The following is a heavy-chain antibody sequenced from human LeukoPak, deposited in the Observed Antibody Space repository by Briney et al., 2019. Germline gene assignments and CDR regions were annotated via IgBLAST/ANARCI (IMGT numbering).Heavy chain of an antibody. CDR3: ATRGGDFWSGFEK. CDR1: EDSLTDLN. J-gene: IGHJ4*02. Sequence: ASVKVSCKVPEDSLTDLNIQWVRQAPGKGLECLGGFDPEQAKTIYAQNFQGRVTMTEDASTDTASMELHSLKSEDTAVYYCATRGGDFWSGFEKWGQGTLISVSS. CDR2: FDPEQAKT. V-gene: IGHV1-24*01. D-gene: IGHD3-3*01.